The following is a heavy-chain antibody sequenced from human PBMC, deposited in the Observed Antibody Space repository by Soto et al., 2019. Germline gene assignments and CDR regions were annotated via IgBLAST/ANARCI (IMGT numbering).Heavy chain of an antibody. CDR1: GASTSNYH. CDR3: ALGGYNYGRPFDF. J-gene: IGHJ4*02. Sequence: PSETLSLTCSVSGASTSNYHYSWIRQSPGKGLEWIGYVYHRGTTHYTPSLKSRVNMSVDTSTNEFYLKLKSVTAADTAVYYCALGGYNYGRPFDFWCQGPLVT. D-gene: IGHD5-18*01. CDR2: VYHRGTT. V-gene: IGHV4-59*01.